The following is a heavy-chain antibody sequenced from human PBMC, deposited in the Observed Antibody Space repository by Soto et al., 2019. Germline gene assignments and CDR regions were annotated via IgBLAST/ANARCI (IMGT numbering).Heavy chain of an antibody. J-gene: IGHJ4*02. Sequence: QVQLVQSGAEVKKPGASVKVSCKASGYTFTGYYMHWVRQAPGQGLEWMGWINPNSGGTNYAQKFQGRVTMTRDKSISTAYMELSRLRSDDTAVYYCARAITMVRGVSPRFDYWGQGTLVTVSS. V-gene: IGHV1-2*02. CDR1: GYTFTGYY. CDR2: INPNSGGT. D-gene: IGHD3-10*01. CDR3: ARAITMVRGVSPRFDY.